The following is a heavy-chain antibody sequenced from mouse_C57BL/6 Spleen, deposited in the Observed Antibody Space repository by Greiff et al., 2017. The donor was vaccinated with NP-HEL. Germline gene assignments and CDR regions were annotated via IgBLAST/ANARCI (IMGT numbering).Heavy chain of an antibody. Sequence: VQLKESGPELVKPGDSVKISCKASGYSFTGYFMNWVMQSHGKSLEWIGRINPYNGDTFYNQKFKGKATLTVDESSSTAHMELRSLTSEDSAVYYCAREGYSYYFDYWGQGTTLTVSS. D-gene: IGHD2-3*01. CDR3: AREGYSYYFDY. CDR2: INPYNGDT. V-gene: IGHV1-20*01. CDR1: GYSFTGYF. J-gene: IGHJ2*01.